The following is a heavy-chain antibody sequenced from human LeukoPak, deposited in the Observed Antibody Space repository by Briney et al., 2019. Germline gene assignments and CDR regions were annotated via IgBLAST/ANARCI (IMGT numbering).Heavy chain of an antibody. CDR1: GYTFTSYG. CDR3: ARDRYCSGGSCYSDY. Sequence: ASVKVSCKASGYTFTSYGINWVRQAPGQGLEWMGWISVYNGNTNYAQKLQGRVTVSADTSTSTAYMELRSLRSDDTAVYYCARDRYCSGGSCYSDYWGQGTLVTVSS. CDR2: ISVYNGNT. J-gene: IGHJ4*02. D-gene: IGHD2-15*01. V-gene: IGHV1-18*01.